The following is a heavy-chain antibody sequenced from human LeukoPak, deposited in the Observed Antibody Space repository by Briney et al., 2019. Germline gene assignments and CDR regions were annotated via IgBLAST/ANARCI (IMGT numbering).Heavy chain of an antibody. Sequence: LGESLKISCKGSGYSFTSYWIGWVRQMPGKGLEWMGIIYPGDSDTRCSPSFQGQVTISADKSISTAYLQWSSLKASDTAMYYCARGGEGWLQFRVPWVWGQGTLVTVSS. J-gene: IGHJ4*02. CDR3: ARGGEGWLQFRVPWV. CDR2: IYPGDSDT. V-gene: IGHV5-51*01. CDR1: GYSFTSYW. D-gene: IGHD5-24*01.